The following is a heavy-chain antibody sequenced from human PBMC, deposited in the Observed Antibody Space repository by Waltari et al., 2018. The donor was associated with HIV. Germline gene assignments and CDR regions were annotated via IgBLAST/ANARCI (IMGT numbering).Heavy chain of an antibody. CDR1: GYTFTTYA. D-gene: IGHD2-2*01. J-gene: IGHJ5*02. CDR2: INTKTGNP. Sequence: QVQLVQSGSELKKPGASVQVSCKASGYTFTTYAINWVRQAPGHGLEWMGWINTKTGNPTYAQGFTGRFVFSLDTSVSTAYLQISSLKAEDTAVYYCARGWSTSSFGPWGQGTLVTVSS. CDR3: ARGWSTSSFGP. V-gene: IGHV7-4-1*02.